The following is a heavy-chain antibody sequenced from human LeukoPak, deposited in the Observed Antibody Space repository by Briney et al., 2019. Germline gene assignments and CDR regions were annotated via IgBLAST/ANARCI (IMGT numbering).Heavy chain of an antibody. CDR3: ATPPGDWGSDYYFDY. Sequence: ASVKVSCKASGYTFTSYDINWVRQATGQGLEWMGWMNPNSGNTGYAQKFQGRVTMTSNTSISTAYMELSSLRSEDTAVYYCATPPGDWGSDYYFDYWGQGTLVTVSS. CDR1: GYTFTSYD. CDR2: MNPNSGNT. V-gene: IGHV1-8*01. J-gene: IGHJ4*02. D-gene: IGHD7-27*01.